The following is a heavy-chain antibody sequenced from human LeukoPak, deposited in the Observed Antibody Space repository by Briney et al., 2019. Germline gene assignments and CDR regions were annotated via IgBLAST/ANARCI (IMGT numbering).Heavy chain of an antibody. D-gene: IGHD2-2*01. CDR1: GFTFSSYW. CDR2: ISSSSSYI. CDR3: ARDRGDCSSTSCYPH. Sequence: PGGSLRLSCAASGFTFSSYWMSWVRQAPGKGLEWVSSISSSSSYIYYADSVKGRFTISRDNAKNSLYLQMNSLRAEDTAVYYCARDRGDCSSTSCYPHWGQGTLVTVSS. V-gene: IGHV3-21*01. J-gene: IGHJ4*02.